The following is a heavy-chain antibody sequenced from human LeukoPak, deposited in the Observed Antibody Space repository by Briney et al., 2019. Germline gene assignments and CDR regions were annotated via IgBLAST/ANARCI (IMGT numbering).Heavy chain of an antibody. D-gene: IGHD2-2*01. CDR1: GYSISSGYY. J-gene: IGHJ6*03. Sequence: PSETLSLTCTVSGYSISSGYYWGWIRQPPGKGLEWIGSGYHIGSPYYNPALKSRVTISVDTSTNQFSLKLSSVTAADTAVYYCARITSDNYYYYYMDVWGKGTTVTVSS. CDR2: GYHIGSP. V-gene: IGHV4-38-2*02. CDR3: ARITSDNYYYYYMDV.